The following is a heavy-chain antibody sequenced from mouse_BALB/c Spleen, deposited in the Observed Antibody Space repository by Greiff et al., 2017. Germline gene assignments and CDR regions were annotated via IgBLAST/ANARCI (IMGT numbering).Heavy chain of an antibody. Sequence: EVQRVESGGGLVQPGGSLKLSCAASGFTFSSYGMSWVRQTPDKRLELVATINSNGGSTYYPDSVKGRFTISRDNAKNTLYLQMSSLKSEDTAMYYCARGLYYGSSYYFDYWGQGTTLTVSS. CDR1: GFTFSSYG. CDR3: ARGLYYGSSYYFDY. CDR2: INSNGGST. V-gene: IGHV5-6-3*01. J-gene: IGHJ2*01. D-gene: IGHD1-1*01.